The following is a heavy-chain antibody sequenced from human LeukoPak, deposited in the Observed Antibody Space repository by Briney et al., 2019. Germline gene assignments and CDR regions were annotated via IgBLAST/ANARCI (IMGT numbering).Heavy chain of an antibody. Sequence: SETLSLTCAVSGGSISSGWWWSWVRQPPGKGLEWIGEIHHSGSTNYNPSLKSRATISVDKSKNQFSLMLTSVTAADTAVYYCARNGYYSADYWGQGTLVTVSS. CDR3: ARNGYYSADY. V-gene: IGHV4-4*02. J-gene: IGHJ4*02. CDR2: IHHSGST. D-gene: IGHD4-17*01. CDR1: GGSISSGWW.